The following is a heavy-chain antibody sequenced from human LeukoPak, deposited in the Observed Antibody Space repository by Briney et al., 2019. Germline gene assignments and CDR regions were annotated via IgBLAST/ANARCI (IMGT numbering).Heavy chain of an antibody. CDR3: ATYSSSSEGY. D-gene: IGHD6-13*01. CDR2: ISYDGSNK. J-gene: IGHJ4*02. CDR1: GFTFSSYA. V-gene: IGHV3-30-3*01. Sequence: PGRSLRLSCAASGFTFSSYAMHWVRQAPGKGLEWVAVISYDGSNKYYADSVKGRFTISRDNSKNTLYLQMNSLRAEDTAVYYCATYSSSSEGYWGQGTLVTVSS.